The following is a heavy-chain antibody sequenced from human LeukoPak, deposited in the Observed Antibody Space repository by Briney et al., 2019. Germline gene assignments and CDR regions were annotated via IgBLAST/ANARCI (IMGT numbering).Heavy chain of an antibody. Sequence: GGSLRLSCAASGFTFSRYWMHWVRQAPGKGLVWVSRINSDGSTTSYADSVKGRFTISRDNAKNTVYLQMNSLRVEDTAVYYCARDPFYGDTDFDHWGPGALVPVSS. CDR3: ARDPFYGDTDFDH. V-gene: IGHV3-74*01. D-gene: IGHD4-17*01. CDR1: GFTFSRYW. J-gene: IGHJ4*02. CDR2: INSDGSTT.